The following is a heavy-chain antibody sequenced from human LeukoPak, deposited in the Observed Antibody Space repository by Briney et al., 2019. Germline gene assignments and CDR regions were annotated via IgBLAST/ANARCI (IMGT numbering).Heavy chain of an antibody. CDR1: GFTFSSYG. CDR3: ARSWTITVIVVLDY. D-gene: IGHD3-22*01. V-gene: IGHV3-30*03. Sequence: GGSLRLSCAASGFTFSSYGMHWVRQAPGKGLEWVAVISYDGSNKYYADSVKGRFTISRDNSKNTLYLQMNSLRAEDTAVYYCARSWTITVIVVLDYWGQGTLVTVSS. J-gene: IGHJ4*02. CDR2: ISYDGSNK.